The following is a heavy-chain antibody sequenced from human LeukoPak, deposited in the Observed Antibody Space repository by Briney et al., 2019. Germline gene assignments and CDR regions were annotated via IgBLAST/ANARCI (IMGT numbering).Heavy chain of an antibody. CDR1: GGSISSYY. J-gene: IGHJ4*02. Sequence: SETLSLTCTVSGGSISSYYWSWIRQPPGKGLEWIGYIYYSGSTNYNPSLKSRVTISVDTSKNQFSLKLSSVTAADTAVYYCARQATTVTTNPIFDYWGQGTLVTVSS. V-gene: IGHV4-59*08. D-gene: IGHD4-17*01. CDR2: IYYSGST. CDR3: ARQATTVTTNPIFDY.